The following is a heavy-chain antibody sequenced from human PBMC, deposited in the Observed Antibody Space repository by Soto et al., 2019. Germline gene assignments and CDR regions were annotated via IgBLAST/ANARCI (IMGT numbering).Heavy chain of an antibody. CDR2: IHYFGSA. Sequence: QLQLQESGPGLVKPTETLSLTCTVSGGSISSDSHYWGWFRQSPGKGLEWIGTIHYFGSASYTPSLTSRVTFSVDTSRNQFSLKLTSVTAADTAVYYCARRSDYDDRGSFFFAFDFWSQGTLVTVSS. CDR3: ARRSDYDDRGSFFFAFDF. D-gene: IGHD3-3*01. V-gene: IGHV4-39*01. CDR1: GGSISSDSHY. J-gene: IGHJ4*02.